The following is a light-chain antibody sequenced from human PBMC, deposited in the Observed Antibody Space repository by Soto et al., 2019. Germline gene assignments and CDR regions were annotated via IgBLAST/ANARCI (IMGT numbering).Light chain of an antibody. CDR1: QTISSW. Sequence: DIQMTQSPSTLSESVGDRVTITCRASQTISSWLAWYQQKPGKAPKLLIYKASTLKSGVPSRFSGSGSGTEFTLTISSLQPDDFATYYCQQYNSYSFGQGTNVDIK. V-gene: IGKV1-5*03. J-gene: IGKJ1*01. CDR3: QQYNSYS. CDR2: KAS.